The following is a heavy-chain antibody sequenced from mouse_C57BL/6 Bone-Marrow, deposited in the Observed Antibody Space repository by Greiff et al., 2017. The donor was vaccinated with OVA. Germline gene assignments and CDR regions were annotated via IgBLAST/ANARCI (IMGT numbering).Heavy chain of an antibody. J-gene: IGHJ1*03. CDR2: IHPSDSDT. Sequence: QVQLQQPGAELVKPGASVKVSCKASGYTFTSYWMHWVKQRPGQGLEWIGRIHPSDSDTNYNQKLKGKATLTVDKSSSTAYLQLSSLTSEDSAVYYCAISPIYYYQPHVWGTGTTVTVSS. CDR1: GYTFTSYW. V-gene: IGHV1-74*01. D-gene: IGHD1-1*01. CDR3: AISPIYYYQPHV.